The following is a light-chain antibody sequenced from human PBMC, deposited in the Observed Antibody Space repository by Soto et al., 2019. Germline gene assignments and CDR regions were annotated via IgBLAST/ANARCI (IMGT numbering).Light chain of an antibody. V-gene: IGKV3-11*01. CDR3: QQRSSWPYT. Sequence: EIVLTQSPGTLSLSPGERATLSCRASQSVSSFLAWYQQKPGQAPRPLIHDASNRATGIPARFSASGSGTDFTLTISSLEPEDFAVYYCQQRSSWPYTFGQGTKLEI. CDR2: DAS. J-gene: IGKJ2*01. CDR1: QSVSSF.